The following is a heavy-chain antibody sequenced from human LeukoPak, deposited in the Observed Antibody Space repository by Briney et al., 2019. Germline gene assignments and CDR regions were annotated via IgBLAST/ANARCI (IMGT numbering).Heavy chain of an antibody. D-gene: IGHD3-16*01. J-gene: IGHJ4*02. CDR2: INPSGGST. CDR3: ARVADYPRTGYYFDY. CDR1: GYTFTSYY. V-gene: IGHV1-46*01. Sequence: ASVKVSCMASGYTFTSYYMHWVRQAPGQGLEWMGIINPSGGSTSYAQKFQGRVTMTRDMSTSTVYMELSSLRSEDTAVYYCARVADYPRTGYYFDYWGQGTLVTVSS.